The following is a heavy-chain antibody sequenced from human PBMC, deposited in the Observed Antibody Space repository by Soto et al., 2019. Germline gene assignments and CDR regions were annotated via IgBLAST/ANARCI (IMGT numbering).Heavy chain of an antibody. Sequence: SETLSLTCTVSGGSISGYSWSWIRQPPGKGLEWIGYIFYRGSTNYNPSLKSRVTISVDTSKNQFSLKLSSVTAADTAVYYCASLVAGYSYGQFDYWGQGTLVTVSS. CDR2: IFYRGST. V-gene: IGHV4-59*01. CDR3: ASLVAGYSYGQFDY. CDR1: GGSISGYS. D-gene: IGHD5-18*01. J-gene: IGHJ4*02.